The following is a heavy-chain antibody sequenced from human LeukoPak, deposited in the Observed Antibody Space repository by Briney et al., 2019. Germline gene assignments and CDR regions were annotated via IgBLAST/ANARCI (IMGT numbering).Heavy chain of an antibody. CDR3: ARGRGPRTGFMVREAYDY. CDR2: INTDGSIT. V-gene: IGHV3-74*01. Sequence: LAGGSLRLSCAASGFTFSDYWIHWVRQAPGKGLVWVSRINTDGSITNYADSVKGRFTISRDNAKNTLYLQMSSLRAEDTAVYYCARGRGPRTGFMVREAYDYWGQGTLVTVSS. CDR1: GFTFSDYW. J-gene: IGHJ4*02. D-gene: IGHD3-10*01.